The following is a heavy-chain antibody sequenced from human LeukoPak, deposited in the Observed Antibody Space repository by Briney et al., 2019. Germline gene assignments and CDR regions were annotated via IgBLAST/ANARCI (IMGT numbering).Heavy chain of an antibody. V-gene: IGHV1-46*01. CDR3: ARVGGTLRYLDF. Sequence: ASVKVSCKASVFTFTTYYIHWVRLAPGQRLEWIGIINPSGGDTRFAQRFQGRVTMTRDTSTSTVYMELSSLRSEDTAVYYCARVGGTLRYLDFWGQGTLVTVSS. D-gene: IGHD3-16*01. CDR1: VFTFTTYY. J-gene: IGHJ4*02. CDR2: INPSGGDT.